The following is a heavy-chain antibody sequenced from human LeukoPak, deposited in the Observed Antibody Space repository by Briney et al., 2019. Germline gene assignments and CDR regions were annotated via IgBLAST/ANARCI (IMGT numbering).Heavy chain of an antibody. CDR2: SRNKPNSYTT. D-gene: IGHD6-19*01. CDR1: GFTFSDHY. Sequence: GGSPRLSCAASGFTFSDHYMDWVRQAPGMGLEWVGRSRNKPNSYTTAYAASMRGRFTISRDDSKNSLYLQMNSLKAEDTAVYYCTRVSGSGWNANWGQGTLVTVSS. CDR3: TRVSGSGWNAN. J-gene: IGHJ4*02. V-gene: IGHV3-72*01.